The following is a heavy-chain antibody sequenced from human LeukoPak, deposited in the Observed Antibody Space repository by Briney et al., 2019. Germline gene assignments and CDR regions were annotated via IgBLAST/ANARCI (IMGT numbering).Heavy chain of an antibody. CDR3: ARASGDLYLSDY. D-gene: IGHD4-17*01. V-gene: IGHV4-30-4*01. CDR2: IYYSGST. J-gene: IGHJ4*02. Sequence: SETLSLTCTLSGGSLSSGDYYWSWIRQPPGRGLEWIGYIYYSGSTYYNPSLKSRVTISVDTSKNQSSLKLSSVTAADTAVYYCARASGDLYLSDYWGQGTLVTVSS. CDR1: GGSLSSGDYY.